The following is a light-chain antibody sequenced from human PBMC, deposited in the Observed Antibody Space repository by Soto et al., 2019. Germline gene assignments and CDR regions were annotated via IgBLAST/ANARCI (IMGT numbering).Light chain of an antibody. V-gene: IGLV1-40*01. CDR1: SSNIGAGYD. CDR2: GNS. J-gene: IGLJ1*01. CDR3: QSYDSSLSGYV. Sequence: QSVLTQPPSVSGAPGQRVTISCTGSSSNIGAGYDVHWYQQLPGTAPKLLIYGNSNRPSGVPDRFSGSKSGTSASLALTGLQAEDGADYYCQSYDSSLSGYVFGTGTKLTVL.